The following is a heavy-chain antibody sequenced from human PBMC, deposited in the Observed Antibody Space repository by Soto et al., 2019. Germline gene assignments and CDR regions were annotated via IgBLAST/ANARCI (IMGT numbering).Heavy chain of an antibody. CDR3: ARTAAAGKYYYGVDV. D-gene: IGHD6-13*01. CDR2: IYPGDSDT. V-gene: IGHV5-51*01. Sequence: GESLKISCKGSGYSYPKYYIGSVRQMPGKGLEWMGIIYPGDSDTRYSPSFQGQVTISADKSISTAYPQWSSLKASDTAIYYCARTAAAGKYYYGVDVWGQGTTVNVSS. J-gene: IGHJ6*02. CDR1: GYSYPKYY.